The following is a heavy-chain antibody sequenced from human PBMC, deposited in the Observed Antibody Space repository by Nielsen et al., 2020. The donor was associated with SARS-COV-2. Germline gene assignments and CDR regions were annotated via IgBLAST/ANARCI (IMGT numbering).Heavy chain of an antibody. CDR1: GFTFSSYD. J-gene: IGHJ2*01. D-gene: IGHD3-16*02. Sequence: GGSLRLSCAASGFTFSSYDMHWVRQATGKGLEWVSAIGTAGDTYYPGSVKGRFTISRDNAKNSLYLQMNSLRADDTAVYYCARDFHFRGELTSWYFDLWGHGALVTVSS. CDR2: IGTAGDT. V-gene: IGHV3-13*01. CDR3: ARDFHFRGELTSWYFDL.